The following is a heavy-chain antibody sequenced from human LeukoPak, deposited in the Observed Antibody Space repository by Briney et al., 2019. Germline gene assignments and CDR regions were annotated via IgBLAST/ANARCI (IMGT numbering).Heavy chain of an antibody. D-gene: IGHD1-26*01. Sequence: GESLKFSCRVSGYSFTSYCFGWGRQMPGKGLEWMGGIYPGDSGPTYSPSFQGQVTISVDKSINTAYLQWSSLQASDTAMYYCGMSGDRVPLQDDVFDVWGQGTMVTVST. V-gene: IGHV5-51*01. CDR2: IYPGDSGP. CDR1: GYSFTSYC. CDR3: GMSGDRVPLQDDVFDV. J-gene: IGHJ3*01.